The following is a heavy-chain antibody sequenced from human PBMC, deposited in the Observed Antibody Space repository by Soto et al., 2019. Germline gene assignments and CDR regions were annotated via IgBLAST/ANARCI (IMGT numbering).Heavy chain of an antibody. CDR3: GRRYYDTSGPTVDY. CDR2: IYPGDSDT. J-gene: IGHJ4*02. V-gene: IGHV5-51*01. D-gene: IGHD3-22*01. CDR1: GYRFIDYW. Sequence: PGESLKISCKGSGYRFIDYWIGWVRQMPGKGLEWMGIIYPGDSDTKYTPSFQGQVTISADKSVSTAYLQWSSLRASDTAMYYCGRRYYDTSGPTVDYWGQETLVTVSS.